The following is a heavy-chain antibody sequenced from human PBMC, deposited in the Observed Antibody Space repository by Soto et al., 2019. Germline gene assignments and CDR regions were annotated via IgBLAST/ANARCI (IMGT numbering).Heavy chain of an antibody. D-gene: IGHD3-3*02. CDR1: GFTLRSSA. J-gene: IGHJ4*02. V-gene: IGHV3-33*01. CDR3: ARDLIGSIVL. Sequence: GGSLRLSCTSSGFTLRSSAIHWVRQAPGKGLEAVAFTWHDGSNKYYADSVKGRFSASRDSSNDVLYLQMDNLRDADTAVYYFARDLIGSIVLWGQGTLLTVSS. CDR2: TWHDGSNK.